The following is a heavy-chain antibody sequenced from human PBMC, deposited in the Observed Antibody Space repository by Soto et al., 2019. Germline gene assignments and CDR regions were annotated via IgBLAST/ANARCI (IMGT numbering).Heavy chain of an antibody. CDR1: GFTFISYA. V-gene: IGHV3-23*01. Sequence: GGSLRLSCAASGFTFISYAMSWVRQAPGKGLEWVSAISCSGGSTYYADSVKGRFTISRDNSKNTLYLQMNSLRAEDTAVYYCANPLGSGSNYYFDYWGQGTLVTVSS. J-gene: IGHJ4*02. CDR2: ISCSGGST. D-gene: IGHD3-10*01. CDR3: ANPLGSGSNYYFDY.